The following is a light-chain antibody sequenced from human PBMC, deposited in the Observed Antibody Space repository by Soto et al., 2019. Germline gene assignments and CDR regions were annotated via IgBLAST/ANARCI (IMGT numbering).Light chain of an antibody. CDR2: YKSDSDN. Sequence: QLVLTQPSSLSASPGASASLTCTLRSGINVGTYRIYWYQQKPGSPPQFLLRYKSDSDNQQGSGVPSRFSGSKDASANAGILLISGLQSEDEADYYCMVWHSNAVVFGGGTKLTVL. CDR1: SGINVGTYR. CDR3: MVWHSNAVV. J-gene: IGLJ2*01. V-gene: IGLV5-45*03.